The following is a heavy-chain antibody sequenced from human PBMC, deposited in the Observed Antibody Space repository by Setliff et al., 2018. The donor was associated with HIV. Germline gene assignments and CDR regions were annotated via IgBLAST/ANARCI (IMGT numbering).Heavy chain of an antibody. CDR2: IYHTGGT. V-gene: IGHV4-30-4*01. Sequence: SETLSLTCSVSGASISTGEYYWSWVRQYPGRGLEWIGYIYHTGGTSYNPSLRSRLSVSLDTSRNQFSLKLTSVTAADTALYYCARYHIGGIQYFQHWGQGAPVTVSS. D-gene: IGHD2-21*01. CDR1: GASISTGEYY. CDR3: ARYHIGGIQYFQH. J-gene: IGHJ1*01.